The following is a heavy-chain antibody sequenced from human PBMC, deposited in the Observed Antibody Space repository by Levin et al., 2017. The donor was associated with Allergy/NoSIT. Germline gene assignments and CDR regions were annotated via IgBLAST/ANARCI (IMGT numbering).Heavy chain of an antibody. CDR2: LWNDGSKT. CDR3: VRDADTSGHFSWFDS. Sequence: GGSLRLSCVASGFTFSDYGVNWVRQAPGKGLEWVALLWNDGSKTCYPDSVKGRFTISRDNSKNTLYLQMNSLRVEDTAMYYCVRDADTSGHFSWFDSWGQGTLVTVSS. V-gene: IGHV3-33*01. CDR1: GFTFSDYG. J-gene: IGHJ5*01. D-gene: IGHD3-22*01.